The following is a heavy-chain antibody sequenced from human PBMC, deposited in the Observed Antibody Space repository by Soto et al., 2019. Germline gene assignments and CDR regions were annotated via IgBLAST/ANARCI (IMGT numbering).Heavy chain of an antibody. CDR3: ASGYGDSLQDWFDP. J-gene: IGHJ5*02. V-gene: IGHV4-39*01. CDR1: GGSISSSSYY. D-gene: IGHD4-17*01. Sequence: QLQLQESGPGLVKPSETLSLTCTVSGGSISSSSYYWGWIRQPPGKGLEWIGSIYYSGSTYYNPSLKSRVNISVDTSKNQFSRKLSTETAADPAGYYCASGYGDSLQDWFDPWGQGTLVTVSS. CDR2: IYYSGST.